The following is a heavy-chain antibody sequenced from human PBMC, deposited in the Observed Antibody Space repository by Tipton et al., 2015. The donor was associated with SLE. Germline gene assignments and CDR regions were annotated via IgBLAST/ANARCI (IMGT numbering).Heavy chain of an antibody. CDR1: GGSISSGSSY. J-gene: IGHJ4*02. Sequence: TLSLTCTVSGGSISSGSSYWNWVRQPAGRGLEWIGRVYPGGTTNYNPSLKSRVTISIDTSRNRFSLQLSSVTAADTALYYCARGCSGGACYWGDSWGQGALVTVSS. D-gene: IGHD2-21*02. V-gene: IGHV4-61*02. CDR2: VYPGGTT. CDR3: ARGCSGGACYWGDS.